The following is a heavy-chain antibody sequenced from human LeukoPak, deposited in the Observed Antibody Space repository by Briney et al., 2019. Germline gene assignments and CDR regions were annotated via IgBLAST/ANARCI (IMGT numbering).Heavy chain of an antibody. CDR1: GFTFSSYG. V-gene: IGHV3-33*01. CDR3: ARGFDYGDLNYAFDI. J-gene: IGHJ3*02. D-gene: IGHD4-17*01. Sequence: GGSLRLSCAASGFTFSSYGMHWVRQAPGKGLEWVAVIWYDGSNKYYADSVKGRFTISRDNSKNTLYLQMNSLRAEDTAVYYRARGFDYGDLNYAFDIWGQGTMVTVSS. CDR2: IWYDGSNK.